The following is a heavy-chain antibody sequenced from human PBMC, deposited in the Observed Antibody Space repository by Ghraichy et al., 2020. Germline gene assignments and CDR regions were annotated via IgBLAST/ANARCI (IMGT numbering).Heavy chain of an antibody. D-gene: IGHD2/OR15-2a*01. CDR3: APYKEYDTTSYE. Sequence: GGSLRLSCVASGFTINSFAMNWVRQAPGQGLEWVSGISAGGNTYYADPVKGRFTISRDISKNTLYLQLNSLRAEDTAVYYCAPYKEYDTTSYEWGQGTLVTVSS. CDR2: ISAGGNT. CDR1: GFTINSFA. J-gene: IGHJ4*02. V-gene: IGHV3-23*01.